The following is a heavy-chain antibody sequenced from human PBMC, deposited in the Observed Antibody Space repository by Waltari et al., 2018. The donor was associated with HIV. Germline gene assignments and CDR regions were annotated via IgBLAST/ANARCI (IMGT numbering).Heavy chain of an antibody. J-gene: IGHJ6*02. CDR3: ARDPGVVAIKNGMDV. CDR1: GYTFTSYA. CDR2: INAGNGNT. Sequence: QVQLVQSGAEVKKPGASVKVSCKASGYTFTSYAMHWVRRAPGQRREWMGWINAGNGNTKYSQKFQGRVTITRYTSASTAYMELSSLRSEDTAVYYCARDPGVVAIKNGMDVWGQGTTVTVSS. D-gene: IGHD2-15*01. V-gene: IGHV1-3*01.